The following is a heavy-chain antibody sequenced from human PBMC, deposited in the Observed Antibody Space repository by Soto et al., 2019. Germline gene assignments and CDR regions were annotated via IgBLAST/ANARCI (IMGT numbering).Heavy chain of an antibody. CDR2: INTGNANT. Sequence: GASVKVSCKASGYTFTIYAIHCVLQSPGQRLEWMGWINTGNANTRYSQQLQGRVTIARDSSASTVYMELSSLRSEDTALYYCARDLGRWLKLGSFAYWGQGTLVTVS. CDR1: GYTFTIYA. V-gene: IGHV1-3*04. D-gene: IGHD5-12*01. CDR3: ARDLGRWLKLGSFAY. J-gene: IGHJ4*02.